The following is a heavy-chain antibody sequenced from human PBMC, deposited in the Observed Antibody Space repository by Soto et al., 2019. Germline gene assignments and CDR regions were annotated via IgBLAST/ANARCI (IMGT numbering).Heavy chain of an antibody. J-gene: IGHJ5*02. Sequence: SETLSLTCTVSGGSISSYYWSWIRQPPGKGLEWIGYIYYSGSTNYNPSLKSRVTISVDTSKNQFSLKLSSVTAADTAVYYCARVLFDWNRRFWFDPWGQGTLVTVSS. CDR1: GGSISSYY. CDR3: ARVLFDWNRRFWFDP. CDR2: IYYSGST. V-gene: IGHV4-59*01. D-gene: IGHD3-9*01.